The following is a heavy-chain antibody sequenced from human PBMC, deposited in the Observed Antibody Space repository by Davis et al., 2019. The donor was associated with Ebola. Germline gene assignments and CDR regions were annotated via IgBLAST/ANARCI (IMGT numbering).Heavy chain of an antibody. CDR2: IYYSGST. J-gene: IGHJ2*01. V-gene: IGHV4-39*07. CDR3: ARVYDYGDYADWYFDL. CDR1: GGSISSYY. D-gene: IGHD4-17*01. Sequence: PSETLSLTCTVSGGSISSYYWGWIRQPPGKGLEWIGSIYYSGSTYYNPSLKSRVTISVDRSKNQFSLKLSSVTAADTAVYYCARVYDYGDYADWYFDLWGRGTLVTVSS.